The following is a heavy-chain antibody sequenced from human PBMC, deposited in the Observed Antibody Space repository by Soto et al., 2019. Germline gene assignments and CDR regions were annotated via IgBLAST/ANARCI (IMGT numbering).Heavy chain of an antibody. V-gene: IGHV3-30*18. Sequence: GGSLRLSCAASGFTFSSYGMHWVRQAPGKGLEWVAVISYDGSNKYYADSVKGRFTISRDNSKNTLYLQMNSLRAEDTAVYYCAKLGLLWFGEYQPGNAFDIWGQGTMVTVSS. CDR3: AKLGLLWFGEYQPGNAFDI. J-gene: IGHJ3*02. D-gene: IGHD3-10*01. CDR2: ISYDGSNK. CDR1: GFTFSSYG.